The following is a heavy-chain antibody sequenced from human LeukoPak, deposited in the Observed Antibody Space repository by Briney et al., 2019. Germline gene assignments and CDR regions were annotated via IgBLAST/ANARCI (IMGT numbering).Heavy chain of an antibody. J-gene: IGHJ6*02. D-gene: IGHD3-22*01. V-gene: IGHV6-1*01. CDR3: ARDVNYYDTSGYRKTGYYYYGMDV. CDR2: TYYRSKCYN. CDR1: GDSVSSNSAA. Sequence: SQTLSLTCAISGDSVSSNSAAWNWIRQSPSRGLEWLGRTYYRSKCYNDYAVSVKSRITINPDTSKNQFSLQLNSVTPEDTAVYYCARDVNYYDTSGYRKTGYYYYGMDVWGQGTTVTVSS.